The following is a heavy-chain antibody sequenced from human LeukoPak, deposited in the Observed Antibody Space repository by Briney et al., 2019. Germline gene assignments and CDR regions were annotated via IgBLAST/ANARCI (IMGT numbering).Heavy chain of an antibody. CDR2: IYYSGST. Sequence: PSETLSLTCTISGGSISSGDYYWSWIRQPPGKGLEWIGYIYYSGSTYYNPSLKSRVTISVDTSKNQFSLKLSSVTAADTAVYYCARVKREYRGLYYFDYWGQGTLVTVSS. CDR1: GGSISSGDYY. J-gene: IGHJ4*02. V-gene: IGHV4-30-4*01. D-gene: IGHD2/OR15-2a*01. CDR3: ARVKREYRGLYYFDY.